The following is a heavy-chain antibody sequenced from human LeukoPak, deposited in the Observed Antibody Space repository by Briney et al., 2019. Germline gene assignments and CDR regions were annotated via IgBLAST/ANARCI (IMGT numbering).Heavy chain of an antibody. CDR1: GFSFEDFG. D-gene: IGHD6-25*01. J-gene: IGHJ4*02. V-gene: IGHV3-20*04. CDR2: INWSGETT. Sequence: PGRSLRLSCAASGFSFEDFGMSWVRQAPGQGLEWVSGINWSGETTSYAASVEGRFTISRDNAKKALYLQMNSLRAEDTALYYCARGYTSGGVDHWGQGTLVTVSS. CDR3: ARGYTSGGVDH.